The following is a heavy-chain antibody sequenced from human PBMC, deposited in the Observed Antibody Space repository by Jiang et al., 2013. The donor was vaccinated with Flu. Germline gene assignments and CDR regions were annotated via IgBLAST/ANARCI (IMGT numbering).Heavy chain of an antibody. CDR3: ARDPRIYLERRFYDAFDI. Sequence: SWVRQAPGQGLEWMGWISAYNGNTNYAQKLQGRVTMTTDTSTSTAYMELRSLRSDDTAVYYCARDPRIYLERRFYDAFDIWGQGDNGHRLF. J-gene: IGHJ3*02. CDR2: ISAYNGNT. V-gene: IGHV1-18*01. D-gene: IGHD1-1*01.